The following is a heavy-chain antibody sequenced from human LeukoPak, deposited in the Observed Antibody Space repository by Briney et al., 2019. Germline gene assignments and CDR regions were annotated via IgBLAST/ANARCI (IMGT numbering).Heavy chain of an antibody. Sequence: GGSLRLSCAASGFTFSSYSMNWVRQAPGKGLEWVSSISSSSSYIYYADSVKGRFTISRDYAKNSLYLQMNSLRAEDTAVYYCAGEDEWLREENAFDIWGQGTMVTVSS. CDR1: GFTFSSYS. CDR2: ISSSSSYI. V-gene: IGHV3-21*01. J-gene: IGHJ3*02. CDR3: AGEDEWLREENAFDI. D-gene: IGHD5-12*01.